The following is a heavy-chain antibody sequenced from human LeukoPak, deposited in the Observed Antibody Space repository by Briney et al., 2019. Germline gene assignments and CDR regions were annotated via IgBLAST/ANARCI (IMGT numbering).Heavy chain of an antibody. Sequence: ASVKVSCKASRYTFTSYDINWVRQATGQGLEWMGWMNPNSGNTGYAQKFQGRVTITRNTSISTAYMELSSLRSEDTAVYYCARGLYYYGSGSYYNFDYWGQGTLVTVSS. CDR3: ARGLYYYGSGSYYNFDY. CDR1: RYTFTSYD. V-gene: IGHV1-8*03. J-gene: IGHJ4*02. D-gene: IGHD3-10*01. CDR2: MNPNSGNT.